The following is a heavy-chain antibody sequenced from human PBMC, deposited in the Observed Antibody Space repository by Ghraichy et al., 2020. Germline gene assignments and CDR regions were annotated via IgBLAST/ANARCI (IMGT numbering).Heavy chain of an antibody. V-gene: IGHV3-23*01. J-gene: IGHJ6*02. CDR2: ISGSGGST. CDR3: AKVDTAMAHLNYYYYGMDV. Sequence: LSLTCAASGFTFSSYAMSWVRQAPGKGLEWVSAISGSGGSTYYADSVKGRFTISRDNSKNTLYLQMNSLRAEDTAVYYCAKVDTAMAHLNYYYYGMDVWGQGTTVTVSS. CDR1: GFTFSSYA. D-gene: IGHD5-18*01.